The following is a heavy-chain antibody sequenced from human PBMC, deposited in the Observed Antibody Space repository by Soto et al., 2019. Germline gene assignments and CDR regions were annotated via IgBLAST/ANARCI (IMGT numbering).Heavy chain of an antibody. J-gene: IGHJ4*02. Sequence: GSLRLSCAASGFTFSRYSMNWVRQAPGKGLEWVSSISSSSSYIYYADSVKGRFTISRDNAKNSLYLQMNSLRAEDTAVYYCARGTPGYSSPIDYWGQGTLVTVSS. D-gene: IGHD6-19*01. V-gene: IGHV3-21*01. CDR2: ISSSSSYI. CDR3: ARGTPGYSSPIDY. CDR1: GFTFSRYS.